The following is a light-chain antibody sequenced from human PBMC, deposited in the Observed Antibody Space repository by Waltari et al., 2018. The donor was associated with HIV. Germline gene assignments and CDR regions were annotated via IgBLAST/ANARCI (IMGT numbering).Light chain of an antibody. CDR2: EVS. V-gene: IGLV2-14*01. Sequence: QSALTQPASVSGSPGQSIPISCPGTSSEVGGYNYVPWYQQHPGKAPKLMIYEVSNRPSGVSNRFSGSKSGNTASLTISGLQAEDEADYYCSSYTSSSTQVFGGGTKLTVL. CDR1: SSEVGGYNY. CDR3: SSYTSSSTQV. J-gene: IGLJ3*02.